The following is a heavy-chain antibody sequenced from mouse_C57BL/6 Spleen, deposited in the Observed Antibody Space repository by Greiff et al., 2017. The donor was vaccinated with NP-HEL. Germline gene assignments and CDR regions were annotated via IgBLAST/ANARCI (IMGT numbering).Heavy chain of an antibody. CDR1: GYTFTSYW. CDR2: IDPSDSET. J-gene: IGHJ2*01. CDR3: ARGGDSPYYFDY. D-gene: IGHD3-3*01. V-gene: IGHV1-52*01. Sequence: QVQLKQPGAELVRPGSSVKLSCKASGYTFTSYWMHWVKQRPIQGLEWIGNIDPSDSETHYNQKFKDKATLTVDKSSSTAYMQLSSLTSEDSAVYYCARGGDSPYYFDYWGQGTTLTVSS.